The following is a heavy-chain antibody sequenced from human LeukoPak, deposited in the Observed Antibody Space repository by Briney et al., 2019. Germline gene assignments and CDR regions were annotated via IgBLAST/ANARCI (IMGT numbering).Heavy chain of an antibody. D-gene: IGHD6-6*01. CDR1: GFTFSGFW. CDR3: ARSSYSSSSSV. CDR2: INSDGSEG. Sequence: GGSLRLSCAVSGFTFSGFWMSWSRQAPGKGLEWVASINSDGSEGYYADVVEGRFTISRDNAKNSLYLQINSLRAEDTAVYYCARSSYSSSSSVWGQGTMVTVSS. V-gene: IGHV3-7*03. J-gene: IGHJ3*01.